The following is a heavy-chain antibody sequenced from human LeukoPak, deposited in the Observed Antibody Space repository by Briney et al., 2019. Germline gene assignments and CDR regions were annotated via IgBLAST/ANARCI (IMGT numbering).Heavy chain of an antibody. D-gene: IGHD3-10*01. CDR1: GGTFSSYA. V-gene: IGHV1-69*05. CDR2: IIPIFGTA. Sequence: SVKVSCKASGGTFSSYAISWVRQAPGQGLEWMGRIIPIFGTANYAQKFQGRVTITTDESTSTAYMELSSLRSEDTAVYYCARDPMVRGVMWYWGQGTLVTVSS. CDR3: ARDPMVRGVMWY. J-gene: IGHJ4*02.